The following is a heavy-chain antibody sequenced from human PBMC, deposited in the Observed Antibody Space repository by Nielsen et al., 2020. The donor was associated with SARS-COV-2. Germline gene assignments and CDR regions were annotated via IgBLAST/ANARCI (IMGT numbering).Heavy chain of an antibody. Sequence: SLKISCAASGFTFDDYAMHWVRQAPGKGLEWVSGISWNSGSIGYADSVKGRFTISRDNAKNSLYLQMNSLRAEDTALYYCARDLRSWYFQYYYYMDVWGKGTTVTVSS. CDR2: ISWNSGSI. V-gene: IGHV3-9*01. CDR3: ARDLRSWYFQYYYYMDV. CDR1: GFTFDDYA. J-gene: IGHJ6*03. D-gene: IGHD6-13*01.